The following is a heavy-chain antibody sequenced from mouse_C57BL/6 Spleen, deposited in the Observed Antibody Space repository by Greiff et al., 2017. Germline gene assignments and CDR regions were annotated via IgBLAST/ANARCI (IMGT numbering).Heavy chain of an antibody. Sequence: QVQLQQPGTELVKPGASVKLSCKASGYTFTSYWMHWVQQRPGQGLEWIGNINPSNGGTNYNEKFKGKATLTVDKSASTAYMQLSSLTSEDSAVYYCARGRGILRPDFDYWGEGITLTVSS. CDR2: INPSNGGT. V-gene: IGHV1-53*01. J-gene: IGHJ2*01. CDR3: ARGRGILRPDFDY. CDR1: GYTFTSYW. D-gene: IGHD1-2*01.